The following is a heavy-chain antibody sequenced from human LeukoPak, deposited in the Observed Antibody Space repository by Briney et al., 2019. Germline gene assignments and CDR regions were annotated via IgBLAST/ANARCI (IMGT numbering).Heavy chain of an antibody. Sequence: PSETLSLTCTVPGGSISSGSYYWSWIRQPPGKGLEWIGSIYYSGSTYYNPSLKSRVTISVDTSKNQFSLKLSSVTAADTAVYYCARVEMATAYWGQGTLVTVSS. J-gene: IGHJ4*02. CDR3: ARVEMATAY. D-gene: IGHD5-24*01. CDR2: IYYSGST. V-gene: IGHV4-39*01. CDR1: GGSISSGSYY.